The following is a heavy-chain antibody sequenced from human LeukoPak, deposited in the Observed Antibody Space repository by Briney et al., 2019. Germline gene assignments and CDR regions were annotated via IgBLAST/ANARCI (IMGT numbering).Heavy chain of an antibody. J-gene: IGHJ4*02. CDR3: ARVIAVAGIKAYYFDY. V-gene: IGHV1-69*01. CDR1: GGTFSSYA. CDR2: IIPIFGTA. Sequence: SVEVSCKASGGTFSSYAISWVRQAPGQGLEWMGGIIPIFGTANYAQKFQGRVTITADESTSTAYMELSSLRSEDTAVYYCARVIAVAGIKAYYFDYWGQGTLVTVSS. D-gene: IGHD6-19*01.